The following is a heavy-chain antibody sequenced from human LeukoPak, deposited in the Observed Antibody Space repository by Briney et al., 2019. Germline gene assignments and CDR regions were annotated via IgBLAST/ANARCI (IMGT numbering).Heavy chain of an antibody. V-gene: IGHV4-39*07. CDR1: GGSISSSSYY. Sequence: PSETLSLTCTVSGGSISSSSYYWGWIRQPPGKGLEWIGSIYYSGSTYYNPSLKSRVTISVDTSKNQFSLKLSSVTAADTAVYYCAREGELRDGYNPDYWGQGTLVTVSS. CDR3: AREGELRDGYNPDY. D-gene: IGHD5-24*01. CDR2: IYYSGST. J-gene: IGHJ4*02.